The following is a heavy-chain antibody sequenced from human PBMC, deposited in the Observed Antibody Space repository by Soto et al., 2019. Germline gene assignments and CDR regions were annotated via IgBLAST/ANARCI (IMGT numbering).Heavy chain of an antibody. CDR2: IYYSGST. CDR1: GGSVSSGGYY. Sequence: QVQLQESGPGLVKPAQTLSLTCTVSGGSVSSGGYYWSWIRQDPGKGLEWIGYIYYSGSTYYNPSLKSRVTISVDTSKNQFSLKLSSVPAADTAVYYCARELRFGEDYYGMDVWGQGTMVTVSS. V-gene: IGHV4-31*03. CDR3: ARELRFGEDYYGMDV. J-gene: IGHJ6*02. D-gene: IGHD3-10*01.